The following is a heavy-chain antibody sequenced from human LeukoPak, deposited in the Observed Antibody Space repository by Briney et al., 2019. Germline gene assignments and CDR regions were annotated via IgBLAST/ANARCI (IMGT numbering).Heavy chain of an antibody. D-gene: IGHD3-10*01. Sequence: GGSLRLSCAASGFIFSSYAMSWVRQAPGKGLEWLSGINYSGGSTYYADSVKGRFTISRDNSKHTLYLQMDSLRVEDTAIYYCTKTEGVATMAIFDYWGQGTLVTVSS. CDR3: TKTEGVATMAIFDY. J-gene: IGHJ4*02. CDR2: INYSGGST. V-gene: IGHV3-23*01. CDR1: GFIFSSYA.